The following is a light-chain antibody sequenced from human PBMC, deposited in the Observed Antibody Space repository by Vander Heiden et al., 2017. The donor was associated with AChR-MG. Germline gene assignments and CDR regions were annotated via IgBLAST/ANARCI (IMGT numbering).Light chain of an antibody. CDR1: QSLLHRNGYNY. CDR2: LGS. CDR3: RQVLQTPFT. V-gene: IGKV2-28*01. Sequence: DIVMTQSPLSLPVTPGEPASISCRSSQSLLHRNGYNYLDWYLQKPGQSPHLLIFLGSNRASGVPDRFSGSGSGTDFTLKISRVEAEDVGVYYCRQVLQTPFTFGQGTKLDIK. J-gene: IGKJ2*01.